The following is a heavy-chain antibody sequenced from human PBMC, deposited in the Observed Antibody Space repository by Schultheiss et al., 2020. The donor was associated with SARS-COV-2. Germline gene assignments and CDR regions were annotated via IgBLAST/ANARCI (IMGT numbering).Heavy chain of an antibody. CDR1: GFPFNTYT. CDR3: ARETVVPAAIPNRELDY. D-gene: IGHD2-2*02. CDR2: SSSSSIYI. Sequence: GGSLRLSCVASGFPFNTYTMTWVRQAPGRGLEWVSSSSSSSIYIYYADSVKGRFTISRDNAKNSLYLQMNSLRAEDTAVYYCARETVVPAAIPNRELDYWGQGTLVTVSS. J-gene: IGHJ4*02. V-gene: IGHV3-21*01.